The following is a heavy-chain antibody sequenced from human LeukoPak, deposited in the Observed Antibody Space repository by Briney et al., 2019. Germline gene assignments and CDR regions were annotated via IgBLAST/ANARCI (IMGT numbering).Heavy chain of an antibody. J-gene: IGHJ3*01. V-gene: IGHV4-59*13. D-gene: IGHD1-26*01. CDR2: ISYNGRT. Sequence: SETLSLTCSVFGGSIGSSFWDWIRLSPGKGLEWIGYISYNGRTNYSPSLKSRVIISIDTSKNQLSLNLTSVTAADTALYSCVRDRSGTYYNFDVWGRGTMVSVSA. CDR3: VRDRSGTYYNFDV. CDR1: GGSIGSSF.